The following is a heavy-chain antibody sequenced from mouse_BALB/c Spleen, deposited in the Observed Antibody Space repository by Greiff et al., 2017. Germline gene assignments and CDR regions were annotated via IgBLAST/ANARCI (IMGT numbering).Heavy chain of an antibody. CDR1: GYTFTDYW. D-gene: IGHD2-3*01. Sequence: QVQLQQPGAELVMPGASVKMSCKASGYTFTDYWMHWVKQRPGQGLEWIGAIDTSDSYTSYNQKFKGKATLTVDESSSTAYMQLSSLTSEDSAVYYCARGKSDGYFDYWGQGTTLTVSS. CDR2: IDTSDSYT. V-gene: IGHV1-69*01. CDR3: ARGKSDGYFDY. J-gene: IGHJ2*01.